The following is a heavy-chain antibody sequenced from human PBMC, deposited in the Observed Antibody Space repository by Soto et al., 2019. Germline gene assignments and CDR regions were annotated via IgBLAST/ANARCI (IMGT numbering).Heavy chain of an antibody. J-gene: IGHJ6*02. CDR1: GYSFTGFW. V-gene: IGHV1-2*02. D-gene: IGHD2-15*01. CDR2: INPKSGAT. CDR3: SSGLWTVGQCSGGTCSDGMDV. Sequence: QVQLMQSGAEVEKPGASVKVSCEASGYSFTGFWIHWVRQAPGQGLAWMGWINPKSGATNYAQKFQGRVPMTRDTTIITGNMALRSLQPGDMAVYDYSSGLWTVGQCSGGTCSDGMDVWGQGTTVTVSS.